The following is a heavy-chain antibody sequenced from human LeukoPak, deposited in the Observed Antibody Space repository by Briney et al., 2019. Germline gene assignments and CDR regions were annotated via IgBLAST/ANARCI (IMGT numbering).Heavy chain of an antibody. CDR1: GYSLSSNG. CDR2: INPSGGST. D-gene: IGHD3-22*01. V-gene: IGHV1-46*01. J-gene: IGHJ4*02. CDR3: ARVGTLHYYDSSGPFDY. Sequence: ASVKVSCKASGYSLSSNGITWVRQAPGQGLEWMGIINPSGGSTSYAQKFQGRVTMTRDTSTSTVYMELSSLRSEDTAVYYCARVGTLHYYDSSGPFDYWGQGTLVTVSS.